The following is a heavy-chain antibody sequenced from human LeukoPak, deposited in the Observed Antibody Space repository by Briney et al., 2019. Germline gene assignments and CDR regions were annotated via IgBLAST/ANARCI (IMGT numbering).Heavy chain of an antibody. V-gene: IGHV3-23*01. CDR3: AKDHSSAWHCYYYGMDV. CDR2: IRGSGGFT. D-gene: IGHD6-25*01. Sequence: PGGSLRLSCVGSGFTLSNYAMSWVRQAPGKGLEWVADIRGSGGFTYSADSVKGRFTISRDSSKNTLYLLMDNLRVEDTAIYYCAKDHSSAWHCYYYGMDVWGHGTTVTVFS. CDR1: GFTLSNYA. J-gene: IGHJ6*02.